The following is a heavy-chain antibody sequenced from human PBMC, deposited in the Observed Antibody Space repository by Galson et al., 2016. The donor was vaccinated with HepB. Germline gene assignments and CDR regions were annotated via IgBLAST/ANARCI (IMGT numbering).Heavy chain of an antibody. CDR2: SYYSGST. J-gene: IGHJ4*02. V-gene: IGHV4-59*01. CDR1: GGSISSYY. Sequence: EPLSLTCTVSGGSISSYYWSWIRQPPGKGLEWIGYSYYSGSTNYNPSLKSRVTILVDTSKNQFFLKLSSVTAADTAVYYCARAREPHPHSGWYLDHWGQGTLVTVSS. D-gene: IGHD6-19*01. CDR3: ARAREPHPHSGWYLDH.